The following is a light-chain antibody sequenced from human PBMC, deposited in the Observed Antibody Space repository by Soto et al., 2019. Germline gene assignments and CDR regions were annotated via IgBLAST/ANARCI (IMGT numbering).Light chain of an antibody. CDR2: TAS. Sequence: DIQMTQSPSSLSASVGARVTITCRASQNINTYLNWYQQRPGQAPQLLIFTASSFQGGVPARFSASGSRTDCTLTISSLQPDDFSTYYCQQTSAAPFTLCPGTKVDI. V-gene: IGKV1-39*01. CDR1: QNINTY. CDR3: QQTSAAPFT. J-gene: IGKJ3*01.